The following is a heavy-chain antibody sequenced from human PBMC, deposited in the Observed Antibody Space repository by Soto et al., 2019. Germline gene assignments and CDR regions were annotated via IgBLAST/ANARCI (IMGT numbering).Heavy chain of an antibody. Sequence: QVQLQESGPGLVKPSQTLSLTCTVSGGSISSGDYYWSWIRQPPGKGLEWIGYIYYSGSTYYNPPLKGRVTISVDTSKNQFSLKRSSVTAADTAVYYCARGSIAVAGTSPPRDYWGQGPLVTVSS. CDR1: GGSISSGDYY. CDR3: ARGSIAVAGTSPPRDY. D-gene: IGHD6-19*01. V-gene: IGHV4-30-4*01. CDR2: IYYSGST. J-gene: IGHJ4*02.